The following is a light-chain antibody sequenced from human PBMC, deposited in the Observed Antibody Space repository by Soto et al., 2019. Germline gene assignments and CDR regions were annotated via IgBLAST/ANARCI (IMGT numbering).Light chain of an antibody. CDR3: TSYAGGNNV. CDR2: EVN. V-gene: IGLV2-8*01. Sequence: QPVLTQPPSASGSPGQSVTISCTGTSTDVGGYDYVSWYQQHPGKVPKLMIYEVNKRPSGVPDRFSGSKSGNTASLTVSGLHPEDEADYYCTSYAGGNNVFGTGTKVTVL. CDR1: STDVGGYDY. J-gene: IGLJ1*01.